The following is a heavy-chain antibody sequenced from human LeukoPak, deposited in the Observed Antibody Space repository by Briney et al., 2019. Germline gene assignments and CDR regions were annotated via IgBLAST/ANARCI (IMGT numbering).Heavy chain of an antibody. D-gene: IGHD3-22*01. Sequence: ASVKVSCEVSGYTLTELSTHWVRQAPGKGLEWMGGFDPEDGEIVYAQNFQGRVTMAEDTSTDTAYMELSSLRSEDTAIYYCATANRLTRDSSGYYPDSWGQGTLVTVSS. CDR3: ATANRLTRDSSGYYPDS. CDR1: GYTLTELS. V-gene: IGHV1-24*01. CDR2: FDPEDGEI. J-gene: IGHJ4*02.